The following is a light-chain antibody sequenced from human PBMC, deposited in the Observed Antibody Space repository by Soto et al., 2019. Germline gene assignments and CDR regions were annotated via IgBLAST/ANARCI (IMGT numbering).Light chain of an antibody. CDR1: QDISNY. J-gene: IGKJ3*01. V-gene: IGKV1-33*01. Sequence: DIQMTQSPSSLSASVGDRVTITCQASQDISNYLNWYQQKPGKAPNLLIYDASNLATGVPSRFSGSKSGTDFTFTISGLQHEDIATYYCQLYLSHLTFGPGTKVDIK. CDR2: DAS. CDR3: QLYLSHLT.